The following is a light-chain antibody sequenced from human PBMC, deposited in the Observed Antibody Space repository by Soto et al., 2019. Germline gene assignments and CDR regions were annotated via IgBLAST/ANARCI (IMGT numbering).Light chain of an antibody. CDR3: QQGWT. V-gene: IGKV1-5*01. Sequence: DIQMTQSPSTLSASVGDRVTITCRASQSISSWLAWYQQKPGKAPKLLIYDASSLESGVPSRFSGSGSGTEFTLTISRLQPDDFATYYCQQGWTFGQGTKVEIK. CDR2: DAS. CDR1: QSISSW. J-gene: IGKJ1*01.